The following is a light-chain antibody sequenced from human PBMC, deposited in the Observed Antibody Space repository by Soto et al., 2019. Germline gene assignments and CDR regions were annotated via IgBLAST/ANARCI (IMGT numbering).Light chain of an antibody. CDR3: LQHSSFPYT. J-gene: IGKJ5*01. Sequence: DIQMTQSPSAVSASVGDRVTITCRASQDITNFLAWFQQKPGKVPERLIFGASSLQSGVPSRFSGSASGTEFTLTISSLQPEDFATYYCLQHSSFPYTFGQGTRLEIK. CDR2: GAS. CDR1: QDITNF. V-gene: IGKV1-17*03.